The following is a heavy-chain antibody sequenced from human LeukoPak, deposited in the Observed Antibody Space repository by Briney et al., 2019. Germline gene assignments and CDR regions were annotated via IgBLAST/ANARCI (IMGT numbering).Heavy chain of an antibody. Sequence: PGGSLRLSCAASRFTFSSYGMYWVRQAPGKGLEWVAVISYDGSKKYYADSVKGRFTISRDNSKNTLYLQMGSLRAEDMAVYYCAKARIGYFDYWGQGTLVTVSS. CDR3: AKARIGYFDY. D-gene: IGHD3-22*01. V-gene: IGHV3-30*18. J-gene: IGHJ4*02. CDR2: ISYDGSKK. CDR1: RFTFSSYG.